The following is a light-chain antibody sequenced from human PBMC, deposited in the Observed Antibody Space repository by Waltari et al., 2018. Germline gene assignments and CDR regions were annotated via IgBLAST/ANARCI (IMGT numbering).Light chain of an antibody. Sequence: IVLTQSPATLSVAPGERHTLPCRASQSVSSYLAWYQQKPGQAPRLLIYDASNRATGIPARFSGSGSGTDFTLTISSLEPEDFAVYYCQQRSNWPTFGGGTKVEIK. CDR3: QQRSNWPT. J-gene: IGKJ4*01. CDR1: QSVSSY. V-gene: IGKV3-11*01. CDR2: DAS.